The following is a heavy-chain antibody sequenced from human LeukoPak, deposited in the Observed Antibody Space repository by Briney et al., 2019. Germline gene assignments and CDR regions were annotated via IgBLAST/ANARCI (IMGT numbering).Heavy chain of an antibody. CDR3: ARDFDYGDYGGYFDY. Sequence: SVNVSCKPSGGTFSSYAISWVRQAPGQGLDWMGWIIPIFGIANYAQNFQGRVTITADKSTSTAYMELSSLRSEDTAVYYCARDFDYGDYGGYFDYWGQGTLVTGSS. CDR1: GGTFSSYA. D-gene: IGHD4-17*01. CDR2: IIPIFGIA. V-gene: IGHV1-69*17. J-gene: IGHJ4*02.